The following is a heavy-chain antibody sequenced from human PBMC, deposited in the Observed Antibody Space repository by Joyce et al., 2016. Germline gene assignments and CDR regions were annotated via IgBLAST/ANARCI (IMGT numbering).Heavy chain of an antibody. Sequence: VELVESGGGFFQPGESLRLSCSASGSSIRRSYMAWVRQAPGKGLGWVAIIFGDGRTYFGDSVKGRCSISRDKSKNTFSLQMKSLTVGDTGFYYCARVANVASAGYDYWGPGTLVTVSS. CDR1: GSSIRRSY. CDR2: IFGDGRT. D-gene: IGHD6-13*01. CDR3: ARVANVASAGYDY. V-gene: IGHV3-53*01. J-gene: IGHJ4*02.